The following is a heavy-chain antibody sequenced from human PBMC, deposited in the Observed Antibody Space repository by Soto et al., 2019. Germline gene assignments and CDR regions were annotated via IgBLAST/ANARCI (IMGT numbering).Heavy chain of an antibody. D-gene: IGHD3-3*01. CDR1: GFTFSSYA. CDR3: AKDWEYYDFWSGYYFDY. Sequence: HPGGSLRLSCAASGFTFSSYAMSWVRQAPGKGLEWVSAISGSGGSTYYADSVKGRFTISRDNSKNTLYLQMNSLRAEDTAVYYCAKDWEYYDFWSGYYFDYWGQGTLVTVSS. J-gene: IGHJ4*02. V-gene: IGHV3-23*01. CDR2: ISGSGGST.